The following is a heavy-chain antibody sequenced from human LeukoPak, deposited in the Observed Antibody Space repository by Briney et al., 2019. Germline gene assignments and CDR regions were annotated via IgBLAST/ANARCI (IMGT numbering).Heavy chain of an antibody. Sequence: SETLSLTCTVSAGSISSSSYYWGWIRQPPGKGLEWIGSISSSGTTYYNPSLKSRVTISVDTSKNQFSLKLTSVTAADTAVYYCARFSSSLYGPQDYWGQGTLVTVSS. J-gene: IGHJ4*02. CDR1: AGSISSSSYY. CDR2: ISSSGTT. V-gene: IGHV4-39*07. CDR3: ARFSSSLYGPQDY. D-gene: IGHD6-6*01.